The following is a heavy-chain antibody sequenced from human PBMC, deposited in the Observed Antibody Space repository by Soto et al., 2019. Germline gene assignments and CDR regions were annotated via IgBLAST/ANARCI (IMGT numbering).Heavy chain of an antibody. D-gene: IGHD1-1*01. CDR2: ISSSSSTI. CDR3: PRHPERIPQLGWFDP. J-gene: IGHJ5*02. CDR1: GVTFSSYS. Sequence: GGGLSVSCAASGVTFSSYSMNWVRQAPGKGLEWVSYISSSSSTIYYADSVKGRFTTSRHNAKTSLYLQMNRLRAEDTAVYYCPRHPERIPQLGWFDPWRQGTLVTVSS. V-gene: IGHV3-48*04.